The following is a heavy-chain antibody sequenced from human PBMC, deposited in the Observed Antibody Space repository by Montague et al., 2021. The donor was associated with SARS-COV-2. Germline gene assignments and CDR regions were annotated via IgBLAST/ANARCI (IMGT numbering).Heavy chain of an antibody. CDR3: AKQRGTITTTFDY. D-gene: IGHD1-1*01. J-gene: IGHJ4*02. Sequence: SLRLSCAASGFTFSSYEMNWVRQAPGKGLEWVSYISSSGSTIYYAGSVKGRFAISRDTSNNTLYLQMNSLRAEDTAIYYRAKQRGTITTTFDYWGQGSLVTVSS. V-gene: IGHV3-48*03. CDR2: ISSSGSTI. CDR1: GFTFSSYE.